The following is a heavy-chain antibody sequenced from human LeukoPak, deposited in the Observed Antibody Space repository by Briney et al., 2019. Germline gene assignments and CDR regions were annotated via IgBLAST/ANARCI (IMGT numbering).Heavy chain of an antibody. CDR2: YXGGXX. D-gene: IGHD3-10*01. J-gene: IGHJ4*02. V-gene: IGHV4-30-2*04. Sequence: YXGGXXYYNPSLXXXXXISXDTSMNQFSLKXSSVTAADTXVYYCAREGDDYGSDSYYYFDYWGQGTLITVSS. CDR3: AREGDDYGSDSYYYFDY.